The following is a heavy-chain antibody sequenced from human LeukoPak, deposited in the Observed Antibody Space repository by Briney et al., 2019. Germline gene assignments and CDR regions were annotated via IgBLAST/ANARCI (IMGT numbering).Heavy chain of an antibody. V-gene: IGHV1-2*02. CDR1: GYTFTGYY. CDR2: INPNSGGT. Sequence: GASVKVSCKASGYTFTGYYMHWARQAPGQGLEWMGWINPNSGGTNYAQKFQGRVTMTRDTSISTAYMELSRLRSDDTAVYYCARVRYYGSGKEYYFDYWGQGTLVTVSS. D-gene: IGHD3-10*01. CDR3: ARVRYYGSGKEYYFDY. J-gene: IGHJ4*02.